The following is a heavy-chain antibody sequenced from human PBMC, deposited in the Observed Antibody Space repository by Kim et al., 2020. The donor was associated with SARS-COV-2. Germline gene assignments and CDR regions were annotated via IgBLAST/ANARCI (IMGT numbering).Heavy chain of an antibody. D-gene: IGHD5-18*01. V-gene: IGHV3-49*04. J-gene: IGHJ6*02. CDR3: TRVRYSYGSYYYYGMDV. CDR1: GFTFGDYA. CDR2: IRSKAYGGTT. Sequence: GGSLRLSCTASGFTFGDYAMSWVRQAPGKGLEWVGFIRSKAYGGTTEYAASVKGRFTISRDDSKSIAYLQMNSLKTEDTAVYYCTRVRYSYGSYYYYGMDVWGQGTTVTVSS.